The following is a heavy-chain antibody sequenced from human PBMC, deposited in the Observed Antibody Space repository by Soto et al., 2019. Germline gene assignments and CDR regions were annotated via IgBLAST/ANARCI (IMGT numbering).Heavy chain of an antibody. CDR1: GFTFSSYA. J-gene: IGHJ5*02. Sequence: EVQLLESGGGLVQPGGSLRLSCAASGFTFSSYAMSWVRQAPGKGLEWVSAISGSGGSTYYADSVKGRFNISRDNSKNQLYLQMNSMRAEDTAVYYCAKAGLNDYSNYFWFDPWGQGTLVTVSS. V-gene: IGHV3-23*01. D-gene: IGHD4-4*01. CDR3: AKAGLNDYSNYFWFDP. CDR2: ISGSGGST.